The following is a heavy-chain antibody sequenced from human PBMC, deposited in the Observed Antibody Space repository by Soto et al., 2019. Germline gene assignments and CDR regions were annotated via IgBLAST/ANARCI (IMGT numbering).Heavy chain of an antibody. CDR1: GGSISSYY. J-gene: IGHJ4*02. CDR3: ARHGEHSSSWYFDY. V-gene: IGHV4-59*08. CDR2: IYYSGST. Sequence: SETLSLTCTVSGGSISSYYWSWIRQSPGKGPEWIGYIYYSGSTNYNPSLKIRFPISLDTSKNHFSLNLSSVTAADAAVYYCARHGEHSSSWYFDYWGQGTLVTVSS. D-gene: IGHD6-13*01.